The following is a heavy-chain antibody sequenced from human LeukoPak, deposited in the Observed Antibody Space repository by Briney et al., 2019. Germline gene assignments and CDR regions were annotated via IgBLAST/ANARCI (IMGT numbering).Heavy chain of an antibody. J-gene: IGHJ4*02. V-gene: IGHV3-48*02. CDR3: ARDGSESYFRD. Sequence: GGSLRLSCAASGFTFSSYSMNWVRQAPGKGLEWVSYISSGSSTRYYADSVKGRFTISRDNAKNSLYLQMNSLGDEDTAVYYCARDGSESYFRDWGQGTLVTVSS. CDR2: ISSGSSTR. CDR1: GFTFSSYS. D-gene: IGHD1-26*01.